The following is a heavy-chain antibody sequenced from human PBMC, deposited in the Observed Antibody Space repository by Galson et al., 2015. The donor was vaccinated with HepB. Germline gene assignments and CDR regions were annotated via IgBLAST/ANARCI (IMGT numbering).Heavy chain of an antibody. CDR3: ASHSRAKQWLVLGF. Sequence: SLRLSCAASGFTFSSYAMHWVRQAPGKGLEWVAVISYDGSNKYYVDSVKGRFTISRDNSKNTLYLQMNSLRAEDTAVYYCASHSRAKQWLVLGFWGQGTLVTVSS. CDR2: ISYDGSNK. J-gene: IGHJ4*02. V-gene: IGHV3-30-3*01. D-gene: IGHD6-19*01. CDR1: GFTFSSYA.